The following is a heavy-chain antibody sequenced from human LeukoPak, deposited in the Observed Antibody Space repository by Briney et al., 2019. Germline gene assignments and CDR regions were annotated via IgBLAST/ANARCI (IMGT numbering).Heavy chain of an antibody. J-gene: IGHJ6*02. Sequence: ASVRVSFTASGYTFTIYGISWVRQAPGQGREWRGWISAYNGNTNYTQKLQGRVTMTTDTSTSTAYMELRSLRSDDTAVYYCAGEAYYDFWSGYYWRGKPNYGMDVWGQGTTVTVSS. V-gene: IGHV1-18*01. CDR1: GYTFTIYG. D-gene: IGHD3-3*01. CDR3: AGEAYYDFWSGYYWRGKPNYGMDV. CDR2: ISAYNGNT.